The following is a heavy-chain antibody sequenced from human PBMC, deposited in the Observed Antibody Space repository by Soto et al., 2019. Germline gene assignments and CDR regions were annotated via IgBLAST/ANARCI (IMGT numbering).Heavy chain of an antibody. J-gene: IGHJ4*02. CDR2: ISGSGGST. V-gene: IGHV3-23*01. CDR3: AKDQKADYVLRYFDWSYYFDY. D-gene: IGHD3-9*01. CDR1: GFTFSSYG. Sequence: EVQLSESGGGLVQPGGSLRLSCAASGFTFSSYGMSWVRQAPGKGLEWVSAISGSGGSTYYADSVKGRFTISRDNSKNTLYLHMNGLRAEDTAVYYCAKDQKADYVLRYFDWSYYFDYWGQGTLVTVSS.